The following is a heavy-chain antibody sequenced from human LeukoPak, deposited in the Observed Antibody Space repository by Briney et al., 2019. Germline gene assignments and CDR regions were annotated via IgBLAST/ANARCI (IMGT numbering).Heavy chain of an antibody. CDR1: GFSFNTYG. J-gene: IGHJ5*01. CDR2: IRDDGSIK. D-gene: IGHD6-13*01. Sequence: GGSLRVSCSASGFSFNTYGMHWVRQTPGKGLEWVAFIRDDGSIKHYADFLRGRFTISRDNSKNTLYLQMHGLTTEDTSIYYCAKDARQQINWFDSWGQGTLVTVSS. CDR3: AKDARQQINWFDS. V-gene: IGHV3-30*02.